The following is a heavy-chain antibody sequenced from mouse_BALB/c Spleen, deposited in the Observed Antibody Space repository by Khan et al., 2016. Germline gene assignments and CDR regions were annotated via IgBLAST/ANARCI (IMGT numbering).Heavy chain of an antibody. Sequence: EVELVESGGGLVKPGGSLKLSCAASGFTFSDYYMYWVRQTPEKRLEWVATISDGGSYTYYPDSVKGRFTISRANAKNNLYLQMSSLKSEYTAMYYCARDLNWYFDVWGAGTTVTVSS. CDR2: ISDGGSYT. J-gene: IGHJ1*01. CDR1: GFTFSDYY. V-gene: IGHV5-4*02. CDR3: ARDLNWYFDV.